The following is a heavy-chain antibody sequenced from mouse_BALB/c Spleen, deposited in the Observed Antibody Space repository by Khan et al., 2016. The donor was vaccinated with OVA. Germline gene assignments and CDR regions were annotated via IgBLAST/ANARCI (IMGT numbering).Heavy chain of an antibody. CDR2: ISGDSNTI. CDR3: ATSYFYGYYFDY. CDR1: GFTFSSYG. D-gene: IGHD1-1*01. Sequence: EVKLVESGGDLVQPGGCRKLSCAASGFTFSSYGMHWVRQAPEKGLEWVAYISGDSNTIYYADTVKGRFTISRDNPRNTLFLQMTSLMSEDTAMYYCATSYFYGYYFDYWGPGTTLTVSS. V-gene: IGHV5-17*02. J-gene: IGHJ2*01.